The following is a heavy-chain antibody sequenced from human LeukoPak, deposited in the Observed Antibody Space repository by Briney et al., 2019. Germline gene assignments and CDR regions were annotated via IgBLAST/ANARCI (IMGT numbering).Heavy chain of an antibody. Sequence: SETLSLTCTVSGGSISSHYWSWIRQPAGKGLEWIGRIYTSGSTNYNPSLESRVTMSVDTSKKQFSLKLSSVTAADTAVYYCARLQRLGTYYFDSWGQGTLVTVSS. V-gene: IGHV4-4*07. CDR1: GGSISSHY. J-gene: IGHJ4*02. CDR3: ARLQRLGTYYFDS. D-gene: IGHD7-27*01. CDR2: IYTSGST.